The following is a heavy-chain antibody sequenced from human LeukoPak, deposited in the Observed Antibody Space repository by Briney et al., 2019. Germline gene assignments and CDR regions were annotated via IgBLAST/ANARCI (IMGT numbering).Heavy chain of an antibody. J-gene: IGHJ4*02. Sequence: PGRSLRLSCAASGFTFSSYGMHWVRQAPGKGLEWVAIISYDGSNKYYADSVKGRFTISRDNSKNTLYLQMNSLRAEDTAVYYCAKNRGPYGVEQFYFDYWGQGTLVTVSS. CDR3: AKNRGPYGVEQFYFDY. CDR2: ISYDGSNK. D-gene: IGHD6-6*01. CDR1: GFTFSSYG. V-gene: IGHV3-30*18.